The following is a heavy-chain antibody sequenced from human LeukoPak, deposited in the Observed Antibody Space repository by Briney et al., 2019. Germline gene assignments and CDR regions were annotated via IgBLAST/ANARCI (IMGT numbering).Heavy chain of an antibody. V-gene: IGHV4-39*07. Sequence: SETLSLTCTVSGGSISSSSYYWGWIRQPPGKGLEWIGSIFYSGSTYYNPSLKSRVTISVDTSKNQFSLKLSSVTAADTAVYYCARDDIAVRINAFDIWGQGTMVTVSS. CDR1: GGSISSSSYY. D-gene: IGHD6-6*01. CDR2: IFYSGST. CDR3: ARDDIAVRINAFDI. J-gene: IGHJ3*02.